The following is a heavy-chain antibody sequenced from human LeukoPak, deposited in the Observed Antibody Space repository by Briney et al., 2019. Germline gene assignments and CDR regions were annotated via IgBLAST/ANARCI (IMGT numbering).Heavy chain of an antibody. CDR1: GFTFSSYS. CDR2: ISSSSSTI. Sequence: GGSLRLSCAASGFTFSSYSMNWVRQAPGKGLEWVSYISSSSSTIYYADSLKGRFTISRDNAKDSVYLQMNSLRAEDTAVYYCARDFSDHPYSWPDYWGQGTLVTVSS. D-gene: IGHD4-11*01. V-gene: IGHV3-48*04. CDR3: ARDFSDHPYSWPDY. J-gene: IGHJ4*02.